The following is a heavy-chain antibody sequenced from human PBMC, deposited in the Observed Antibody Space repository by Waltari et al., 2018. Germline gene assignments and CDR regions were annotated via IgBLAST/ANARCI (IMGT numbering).Heavy chain of an antibody. J-gene: IGHJ3*02. V-gene: IGHV5-51*03. D-gene: IGHD6-19*01. Sequence: EVQLVQSGAEVKKPGESLKISCKGSGYSFTSYWIGWVRQMPGKGLEWMGIIYPGYSYTRDSPSFQGQVTISADKSISTAYLQWSSLKASDTAMYYCARRGAVATNAFDIWGQGTMVTVSS. CDR1: GYSFTSYW. CDR3: ARRGAVATNAFDI. CDR2: IYPGYSYT.